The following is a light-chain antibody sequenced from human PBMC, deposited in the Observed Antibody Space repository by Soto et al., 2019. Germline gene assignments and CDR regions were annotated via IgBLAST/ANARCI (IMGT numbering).Light chain of an antibody. V-gene: IGKV3-20*01. Sequence: PGERATISCRASQSVSSNYLAWYQQKPGQAPRLLIYAASNRASGIPDRFGGSGPGTDFTLTVSRLEPEDFAVYYCQQYGSAPWTFGQGTKVEI. CDR3: QQYGSAPWT. CDR1: QSVSSNY. J-gene: IGKJ1*01. CDR2: AAS.